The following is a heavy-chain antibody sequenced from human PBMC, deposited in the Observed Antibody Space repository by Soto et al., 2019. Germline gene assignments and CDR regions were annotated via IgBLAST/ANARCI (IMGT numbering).Heavy chain of an antibody. V-gene: IGHV4-61*08. CDR3: AREDFYYGLDV. CDR1: GGSISSGGYY. CDR2: IHYSGSI. Sequence: SETLSLTCTVSGGSISSGGYYWSWIRQHPGKGLEWIGYIHYSGSINYNPSLKSRVTISLDTSKNQFSLKLSSVIAADTAVYYCAREDFYYGLDVWGQGTTVTVSS. J-gene: IGHJ6*02.